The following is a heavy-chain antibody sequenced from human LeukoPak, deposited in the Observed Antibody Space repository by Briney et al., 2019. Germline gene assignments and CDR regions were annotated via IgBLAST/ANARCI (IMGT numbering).Heavy chain of an antibody. CDR3: ATYHCSGGICWYFDL. J-gene: IGHJ2*01. Sequence: GGSLRLSCAASGFTFSSYWMSWVRQAPGKGLEWVANIRQDGSEKYYVDSVKGRFTISRDNAKNSLYLRMNSLRAEDTAVYYCATYHCSGGICWYFDLWGRGTLVTVSS. V-gene: IGHV3-7*05. D-gene: IGHD2-15*01. CDR1: GFTFSSYW. CDR2: IRQDGSEK.